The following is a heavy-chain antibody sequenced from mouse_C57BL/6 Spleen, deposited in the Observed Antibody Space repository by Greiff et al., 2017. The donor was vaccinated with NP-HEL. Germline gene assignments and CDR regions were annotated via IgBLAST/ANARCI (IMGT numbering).Heavy chain of an antibody. D-gene: IGHD3-2*01. V-gene: IGHV1-15*01. Sequence: QVQLQQSGAELVRPGASVTLSCKASGYTFTDYEMHWVKQTPVHGLEWIGAIDPETGGTAYNQKFKGKAILTADKSSSTAYMELRSLTSEDSAVYYCTMPDRRVFADWGQGTLVTVSA. CDR3: TMPDRRVFAD. J-gene: IGHJ3*01. CDR1: GYTFTDYE. CDR2: IDPETGGT.